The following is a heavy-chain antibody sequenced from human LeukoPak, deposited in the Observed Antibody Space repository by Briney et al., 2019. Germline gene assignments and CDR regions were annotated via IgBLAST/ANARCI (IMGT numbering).Heavy chain of an antibody. Sequence: GESLKISCKGSGYSFTRYWIGWVRQMPGRGLEWMGIIYPGDSDTKYSPSFQGLVTISADKSINTAYLLWSSLKASDTAIYYCATEPYYYDSSGYHFRDYWGQGTLVTVSS. CDR3: ATEPYYYDSSGYHFRDY. D-gene: IGHD3-22*01. CDR2: IYPGDSDT. J-gene: IGHJ4*02. CDR1: GYSFTRYW. V-gene: IGHV5-51*01.